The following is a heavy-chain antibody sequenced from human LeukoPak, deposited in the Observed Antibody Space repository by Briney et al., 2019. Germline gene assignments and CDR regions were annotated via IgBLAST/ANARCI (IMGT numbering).Heavy chain of an antibody. V-gene: IGHV3-30-3*01. CDR3: AREGWDSSGLPAS. CDR2: ISYDGSNK. D-gene: IGHD3-22*01. J-gene: IGHJ4*02. Sequence: GGSLRLSCAASGFTFSSHAMHWVRQAPGKGLEWVAVISYDGSNKYYADSVKGRFTISRDNSKNTLYLQMNSLRAEDTAVYYCAREGWDSSGLPASWGQGTLVTVSS. CDR1: GFTFSSHA.